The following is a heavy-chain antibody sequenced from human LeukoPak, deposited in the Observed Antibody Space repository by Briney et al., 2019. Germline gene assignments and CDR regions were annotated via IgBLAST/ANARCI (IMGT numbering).Heavy chain of an antibody. V-gene: IGHV4-30-2*01. Sequence: SETLSLTCAVSGGSISSGGYSWSWIRQPPGKGLEWIGYIYHSGSTYYNPSLESRVTISVDRSKNQFSLKLSSVTAADTAVYYCARGVYIAAAQYAYWGQGTLVTVSS. D-gene: IGHD6-13*01. CDR2: IYHSGST. CDR3: ARGVYIAAAQYAY. CDR1: GGSISSGGYS. J-gene: IGHJ4*02.